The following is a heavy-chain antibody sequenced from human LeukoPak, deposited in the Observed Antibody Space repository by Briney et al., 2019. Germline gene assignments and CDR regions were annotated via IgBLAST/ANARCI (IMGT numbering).Heavy chain of an antibody. V-gene: IGHV1-24*01. D-gene: IGHD1-26*01. CDR2: FDPDDGET. CDR3: ATGTSGSYYVGIVRPIDY. J-gene: IGHJ4*02. CDR1: GYTLTELP. Sequence: ASVKVSCKVSGYTLTELPIHWVRQAPGKGLEWMGGFDPDDGETVYAQMFQGRVTMTEYTSSDTASMELSSLRSEDTAVYYCATGTSGSYYVGIVRPIDYWGQGTLVTVSS.